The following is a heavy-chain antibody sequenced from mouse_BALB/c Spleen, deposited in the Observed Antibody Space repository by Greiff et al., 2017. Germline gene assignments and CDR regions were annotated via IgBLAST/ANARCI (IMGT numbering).Heavy chain of an antibody. J-gene: IGHJ4*01. CDR3: ARKGGACDGKNDGMDY. D-gene: IGHD1-1*01. Sequence: QVQLQQSGPGLVQPSQTLSITCTVSGFSLTSYGVHWVRQSPGKGLEWLGVIWSGGSTDYNAAFISSLSISKDNSTSHVFFKMNSLQANDTAIYYCARKGGACDGKNDGMDYWGQGTAVTVSA. CDR2: IWSGGST. CDR1: GFSLTSYG. V-gene: IGHV2-2*02.